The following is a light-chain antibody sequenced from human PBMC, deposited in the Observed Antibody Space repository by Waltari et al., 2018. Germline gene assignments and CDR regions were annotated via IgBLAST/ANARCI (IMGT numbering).Light chain of an antibody. Sequence: EIVLTQSPGTLSLSPGERATLSCRASQSFGSSYLAWYQQKPGQAPRLLSYGTSSRATGIPDRFTGGGSGTDFTLTISRLEPQDFAVYYCQQYGTSPLTFGGGTKVEIK. V-gene: IGKV3-20*01. CDR2: GTS. CDR1: QSFGSSY. CDR3: QQYGTSPLT. J-gene: IGKJ4*01.